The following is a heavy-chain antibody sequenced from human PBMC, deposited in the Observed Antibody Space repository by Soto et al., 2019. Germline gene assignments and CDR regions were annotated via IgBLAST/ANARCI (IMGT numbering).Heavy chain of an antibody. Sequence: KPSETLSLTCTVSGGSISSGDYYWSWLRQPPGKGLEWIGEINYSGSTNYNPSLKSRVTISVDTSKNQFSLKLSSVTAADTAVYYCARGLEYYGSGSYYYYMDVWGKGTTVTVSS. CDR3: ARGLEYYGSGSYYYYMDV. V-gene: IGHV4-30-4*01. D-gene: IGHD3-10*01. J-gene: IGHJ6*03. CDR1: GGSISSGDYY. CDR2: INYSGST.